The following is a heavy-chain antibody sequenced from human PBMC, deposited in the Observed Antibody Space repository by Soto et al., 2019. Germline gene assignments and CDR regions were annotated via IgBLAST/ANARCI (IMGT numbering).Heavy chain of an antibody. CDR1: GFAFNSYA. D-gene: IGHD3-3*01. Sequence: GGSLRLSCAASGFAFNSYAMNWVRQAPGKGLEWVSGISGTSGSTYYADSVKGRFTISRDNSKNTLYLQMNSLRAEDTAVYYCARDRYYDFWSGYYTPYYYGMDVWGQGTTVTVSS. V-gene: IGHV3-23*01. J-gene: IGHJ6*02. CDR2: ISGTSGST. CDR3: ARDRYYDFWSGYYTPYYYGMDV.